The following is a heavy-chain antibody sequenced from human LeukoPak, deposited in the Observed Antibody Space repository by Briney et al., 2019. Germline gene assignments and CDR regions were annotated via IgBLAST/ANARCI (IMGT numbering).Heavy chain of an antibody. CDR1: GYSISSGYY. D-gene: IGHD3-10*01. CDR3: ARDQRSGITMVRGAFDY. V-gene: IGHV4-38-2*02. Sequence: LETLSLTCTVSGYSISSGYYWGWIRQPPGKGLEWIGSIYHSGSTYYNPSLKSRVTISVDTSKNQFSLKLSSVTAADTAVYYCARDQRSGITMVRGAFDYWGQGTLVTVSS. J-gene: IGHJ4*02. CDR2: IYHSGST.